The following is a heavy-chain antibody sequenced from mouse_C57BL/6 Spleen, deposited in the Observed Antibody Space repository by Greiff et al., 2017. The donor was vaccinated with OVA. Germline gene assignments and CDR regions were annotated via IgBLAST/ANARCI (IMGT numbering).Heavy chain of an antibody. CDR2: IDPSDSYT. D-gene: IGHD1-1*01. CDR3: ARSYYYGSSLYYFDY. J-gene: IGHJ2*01. Sequence: QVQMQQSGAELVKPGASVKLSCKASGYTFTSYWMQWVKQRPGQGLEWIGEIDPSDSYTNYNQKFKSKATLTVDTSSSTAYMQLSSLTSEDSAVYYCARSYYYGSSLYYFDYWGQGTTLTVSS. V-gene: IGHV1-50*01. CDR1: GYTFTSYW.